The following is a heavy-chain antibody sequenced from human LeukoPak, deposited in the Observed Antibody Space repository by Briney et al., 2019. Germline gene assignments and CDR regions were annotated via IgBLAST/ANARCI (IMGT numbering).Heavy chain of an antibody. V-gene: IGHV3-53*01. CDR2: IYSGGST. J-gene: IGHJ4*02. CDR3: ARGPLLEWLSPTMY. Sequence: GGSLRLSCAASGFTVSSNYMSWVRQAPGKGLEWVSVIYSGGSTYYADSVKGRFTISRDNSKNTLYLQMNSLRAEDTAVYYCARGPLLEWLSPTMYWGQGTLVTVSS. CDR1: GFTVSSNY. D-gene: IGHD3-3*01.